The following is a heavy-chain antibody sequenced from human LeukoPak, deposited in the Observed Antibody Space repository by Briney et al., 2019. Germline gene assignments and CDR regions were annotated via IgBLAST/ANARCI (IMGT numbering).Heavy chain of an antibody. CDR2: INPNSGGT. J-gene: IGHJ1*01. CDR1: GYTFTGYY. D-gene: IGHD3-22*01. Sequence: GASVKLSCKASGYTFTGYYMHWVRQAPGQGLEWMGWINPNSGGTNYAQKFQGRVTMTRDTSISTAYMELSRLRSDDTAVYYCARDSYYDSSGYDSSEYFQHWGQGTLVTVSS. CDR3: ARDSYYDSSGYDSSEYFQH. V-gene: IGHV1-2*02.